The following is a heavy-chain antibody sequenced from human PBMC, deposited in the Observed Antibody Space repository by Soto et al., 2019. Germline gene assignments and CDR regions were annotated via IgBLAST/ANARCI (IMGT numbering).Heavy chain of an antibody. V-gene: IGHV1-69*13. CDR1: GGTFSSYA. D-gene: IGHD2-2*02. CDR3: AVVRGCSSTSCYNSIWFDP. CDR2: IIPIFGTA. Sequence: SVKVSCKASGGTFSSYAISWVRQAPGQGLEWMGGIIPIFGTANYAQKFQGRVTITADESTSTAYMEPSSLRSEDTAVYYCAVVRGCSSTSCYNSIWFDPWGQGTLVTVSS. J-gene: IGHJ5*02.